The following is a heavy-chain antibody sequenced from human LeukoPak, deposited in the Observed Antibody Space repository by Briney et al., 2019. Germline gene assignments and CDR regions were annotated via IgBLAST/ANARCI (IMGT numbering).Heavy chain of an antibody. CDR2: INNDGDAT. CDR3: AKESPYRHGTACRIYYFDS. CDR1: GFTFSAYA. J-gene: IGHJ4*02. D-gene: IGHD2/OR15-2a*01. V-gene: IGHV3-23*01. Sequence: GGSLRLSCAASGFTFSAYAISWVRQAPGKGLEWVSAINNDGDATYYTDSVKGRFTISRDNSKDTLSLQMNSLRAEDTAVYYCAKESPYRHGTACRIYYFDSWGQGTLVTVSS.